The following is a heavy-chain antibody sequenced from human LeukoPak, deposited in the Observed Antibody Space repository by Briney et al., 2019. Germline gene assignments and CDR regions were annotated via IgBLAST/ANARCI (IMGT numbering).Heavy chain of an antibody. D-gene: IGHD4-11*01. V-gene: IGHV3-23*01. Sequence: GGSLRLSCAASGFTFSSYGMSWVRQAPGKGLEWVSAISGSGGSTYYADSVKGRFIISRDNSKNTLYLQMNSLRADDTAVYYCASPPTVTTFDSWGQGTLVTVSS. J-gene: IGHJ4*02. CDR3: ASPPTVTTFDS. CDR1: GFTFSSYG. CDR2: ISGSGGST.